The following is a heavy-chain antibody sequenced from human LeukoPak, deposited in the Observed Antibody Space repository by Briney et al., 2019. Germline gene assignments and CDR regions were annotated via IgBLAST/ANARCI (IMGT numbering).Heavy chain of an antibody. CDR3: ARDKGLGDYYDSSGYSRLDY. J-gene: IGHJ4*02. CDR2: ISAYNGNT. V-gene: IGHV1-18*01. CDR1: GYTFTSYG. Sequence: ASVKVSCKASGYTFTSYGICWVRQAPGQGLEWMGWISAYNGNTNYAQKLQGRVTMTTDTSTSTAYMELRSLRSDDTAVYYCARDKGLGDYYDSSGYSRLDYWGQGTLVTVSS. D-gene: IGHD3-22*01.